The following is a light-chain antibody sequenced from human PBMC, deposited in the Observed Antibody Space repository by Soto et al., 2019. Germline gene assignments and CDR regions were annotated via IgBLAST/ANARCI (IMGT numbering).Light chain of an antibody. CDR3: QQYNSYSPGFT. V-gene: IGKV1-5*03. CDR1: QSISSW. J-gene: IGKJ4*01. Sequence: DIQMTQSPSTLSASVGDRVTITCRASQSISSWLAWYQQKPGKAPKLLIYKASSLESGVPSRFSGSGSGTEFPLTISSLQPDDFATYYCQQYNSYSPGFTFGGGTKVEIK. CDR2: KAS.